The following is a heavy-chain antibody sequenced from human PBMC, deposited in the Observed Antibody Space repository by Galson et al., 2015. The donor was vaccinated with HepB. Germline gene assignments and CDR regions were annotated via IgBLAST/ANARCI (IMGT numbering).Heavy chain of an antibody. V-gene: IGHV2-5*02. Sequence: PALVKPTQTLTLTCSFSGFSLRSSGVGVGWIRLPPGKALEWLALIYWDDDKRYRPSLKSRLTITKDTSKNQVVLTMTNMDPVDTATYYCAHITTDFLSAYSNSDYFDTWGQGTLVTVSS. CDR1: GFSLRSSGVG. CDR2: IYWDDDK. D-gene: IGHD3-3*01. CDR3: AHITTDFLSAYSNSDYFDT. J-gene: IGHJ5*02.